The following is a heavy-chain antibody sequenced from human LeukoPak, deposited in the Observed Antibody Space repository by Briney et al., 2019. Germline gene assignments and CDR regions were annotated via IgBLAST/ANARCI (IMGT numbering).Heavy chain of an antibody. CDR2: IKQDGSEK. V-gene: IGHV3-7*01. J-gene: IGHJ4*02. CDR3: ATCYNWNLPNF. CDR1: GFTFSRHW. D-gene: IGHD1-20*01. Sequence: GGSLRLSCAASGFTFSRHWMIWVRQAPGKGLEWVANIKQDGSEKYYVDSVKDRFTISRDNAKNSVYLQMSSLRAEDTAVYYCATCYNWNLPNFWGQGTLVTVSS.